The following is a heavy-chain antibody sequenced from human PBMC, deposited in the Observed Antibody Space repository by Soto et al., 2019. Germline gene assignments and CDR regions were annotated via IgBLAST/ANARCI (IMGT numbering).Heavy chain of an antibody. J-gene: IGHJ4*02. V-gene: IGHV3-30-3*01. Sequence: QVQLVESGGGVVQPGGSLRVSCAASGFTFSGYAMHWVRQAPGKGLEWVAFISYDGSLKYYADSVKGRFTTSRDNSQNTLYLQMNSLRPEDTAVYYCARDVPLGQWGQGALVTVSS. D-gene: IGHD3-16*01. CDR1: GFTFSGYA. CDR2: ISYDGSLK. CDR3: ARDVPLGQ.